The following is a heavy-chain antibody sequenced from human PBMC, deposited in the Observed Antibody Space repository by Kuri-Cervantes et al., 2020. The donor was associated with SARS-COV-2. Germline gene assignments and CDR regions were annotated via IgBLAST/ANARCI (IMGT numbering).Heavy chain of an antibody. CDR1: ESTFSSYA. V-gene: IGHV3-64D*06. CDR3: VKSSYGGSSSWPDY. J-gene: IGHJ4*01. D-gene: IGHD6-13*01. Sequence: GESLKISCSASESTFSSYAMHWVRQAPGKGLDYVSAISSNGGSTYYADTVKGSITISRDNSKNTLYLQMSSLRAEDTAVYYCVKSSYGGSSSWPDYWGQGTLVTVSS. CDR2: ISSNGGST.